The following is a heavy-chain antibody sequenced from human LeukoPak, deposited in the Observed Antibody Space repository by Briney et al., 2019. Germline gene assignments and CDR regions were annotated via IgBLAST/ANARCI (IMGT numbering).Heavy chain of an antibody. V-gene: IGHV3-30*02. J-gene: IGHJ4*02. D-gene: IGHD1-26*01. CDR1: VFTFSSYG. Sequence: PGGSLRLSCAASVFTFSSYGMHWVRQAPGKGLEWVAFIRYDGSNKYYADSVKGRFTISRDNSKTTLYLQMTSLRAEDTAVSYCAKDRVHWEPEYYFDYWGQGTLVTVSS. CDR3: AKDRVHWEPEYYFDY. CDR2: IRYDGSNK.